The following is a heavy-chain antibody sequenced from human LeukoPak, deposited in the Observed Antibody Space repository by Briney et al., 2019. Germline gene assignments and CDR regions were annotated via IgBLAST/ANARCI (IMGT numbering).Heavy chain of an antibody. CDR1: GGSISSGGYY. D-gene: IGHD2-8*01. CDR2: IYYSGST. Sequence: SQTLSLTCTVSGGSISSGGYYWSWIRQHPGKGLEWIGYIYYSGSTYYNPSLKSRVTISVDTSKNQFPLKLSSVTAADTAVYYCARDRCTNGVCFLLDYWGQGTLVTVSS. CDR3: ARDRCTNGVCFLLDY. V-gene: IGHV4-31*03. J-gene: IGHJ4*02.